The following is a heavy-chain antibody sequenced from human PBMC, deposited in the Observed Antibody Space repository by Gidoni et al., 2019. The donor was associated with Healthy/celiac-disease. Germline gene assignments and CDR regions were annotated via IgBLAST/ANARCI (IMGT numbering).Heavy chain of an antibody. CDR1: GGSVSSGSYY. D-gene: IGHD1-26*01. J-gene: IGHJ4*02. CDR3: ARGGWGTDY. V-gene: IGHV4-61*01. CDR2: IYYSGGT. Sequence: QVQLQESGQGLVKPAETPSLTCTVSGGSVSSGSYYWSWIRQPPGKGLEWIGHIYYSGGTNYNPSLKSRVTISVDTSKNQFSLKLSSVTAADTAVYYCARGGWGTDYWGQGTLVTVSS.